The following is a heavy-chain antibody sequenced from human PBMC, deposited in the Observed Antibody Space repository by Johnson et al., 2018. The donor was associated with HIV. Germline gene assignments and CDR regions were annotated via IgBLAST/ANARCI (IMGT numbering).Heavy chain of an antibody. Sequence: QVQLVESGGGVVQPGRSLRLSCVASGFTFSSYAMHWVRQAPGKGLEWVAVISYDGSNKYYADSVKGRFTISRDNSKNTLYLQMNSLRAEDTAVYYCAKAPLSGYEDAFDIWGQGTMVTVSS. D-gene: IGHD3-22*01. J-gene: IGHJ3*02. CDR1: GFTFSSYA. CDR2: ISYDGSNK. V-gene: IGHV3-30-3*01. CDR3: AKAPLSGYEDAFDI.